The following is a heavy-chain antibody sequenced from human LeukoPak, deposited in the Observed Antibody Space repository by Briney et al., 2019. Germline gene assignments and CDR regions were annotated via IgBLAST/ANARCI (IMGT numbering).Heavy chain of an antibody. CDR3: AKALGTYSSSWYVDLAVVY. J-gene: IGHJ4*02. V-gene: IGHV3-30*18. CDR1: GFTFSSYW. Sequence: GGSLRLSCAASGFTFSSYWMHWVRQAPGKGLEWVAVISYDGSNKYYADSVKGRFTISRDNSKNTLYLQMNSLRAEDTAVYYCAKALGTYSSSWYVDLAVVYWGQGTLVTVSS. CDR2: ISYDGSNK. D-gene: IGHD6-13*01.